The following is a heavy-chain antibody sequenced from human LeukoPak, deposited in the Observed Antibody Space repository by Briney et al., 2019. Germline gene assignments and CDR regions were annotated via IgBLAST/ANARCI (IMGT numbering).Heavy chain of an antibody. Sequence: SKTLSLTCTVSGYSISSGYYWGWIRQPPGKGLEWIGSIYHSGSTYYNPPLKSRVTISVDTSRNQFSLKLSSVTAADTAVYYCARAGSGWTYWGQGTLVTVSS. D-gene: IGHD6-19*01. J-gene: IGHJ4*02. V-gene: IGHV4-38-2*02. CDR1: GYSISSGYY. CDR3: ARAGSGWTY. CDR2: IYHSGST.